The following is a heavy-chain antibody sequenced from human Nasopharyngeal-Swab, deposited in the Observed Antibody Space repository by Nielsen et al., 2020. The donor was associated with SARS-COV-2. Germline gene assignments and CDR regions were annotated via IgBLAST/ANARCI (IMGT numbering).Heavy chain of an antibody. V-gene: IGHV3-23*01. D-gene: IGHD6-13*01. Sequence: VRQMPGKGLEWVSAISGSGGSTYYADSVKGRFTISRDNSKNTLYLQMNSLRAEDTAVYYCAKDRWRSSSWYGNWFDPWGQGTLVTVSS. CDR3: AKDRWRSSSWYGNWFDP. CDR2: ISGSGGST. J-gene: IGHJ5*02.